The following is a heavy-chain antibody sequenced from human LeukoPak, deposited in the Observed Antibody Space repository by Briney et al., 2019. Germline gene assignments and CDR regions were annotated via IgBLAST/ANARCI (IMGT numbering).Heavy chain of an antibody. J-gene: IGHJ5*02. CDR1: GYTFSTYG. V-gene: IGHV1-18*01. CDR3: ARNAGSYFEFAP. CDR2: ISGNSGKT. Sequence: EASVKVSCKTSGYTFSTYGFSWVRQAPGPGLEWMGWISGNSGKTHYAQKFQDRVTLTADTSSTTAFMELRSLRSDDTAMYYCARNAGSYFEFAPWGQGTLVTVSS. D-gene: IGHD1-26*01.